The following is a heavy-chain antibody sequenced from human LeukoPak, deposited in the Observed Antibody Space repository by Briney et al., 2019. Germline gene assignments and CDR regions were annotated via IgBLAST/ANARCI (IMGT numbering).Heavy chain of an antibody. J-gene: IGHJ5*02. CDR3: ARTKNLYPGWFDP. CDR2: INPNSGGT. V-gene: IGHV1-2*02. D-gene: IGHD1-14*01. Sequence: GASVKVSCKASGYTFTGYYIHWVRQAPGQGLEWMGWINPNSGGTNYEQKFQGRVTMTRDTSISTAYMELSRLRSDDTAVYYCARTKNLYPGWFDPWGQGTLVTVSS. CDR1: GYTFTGYY.